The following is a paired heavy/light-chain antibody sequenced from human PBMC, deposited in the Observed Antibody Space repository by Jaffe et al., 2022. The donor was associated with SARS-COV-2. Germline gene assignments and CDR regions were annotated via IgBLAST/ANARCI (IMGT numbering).Light chain of an antibody. Sequence: QSALTQPASVSGSPGQSITISCTGTSSDIGGYNSVSWYHLHPSRAPQLTIYEVSRRPSGVSNRFSGSKSGNTASLTISGLQAEDEGDYYCASYTDTNFFVFGGGTKLTVL. CDR3: ASYTDTNFFV. CDR2: EVS. V-gene: IGLV2-14*01. CDR1: SSDIGGYNS. J-gene: IGLJ2*01.
Heavy chain of an antibody. D-gene: IGHD3-22*01. V-gene: IGHV3-23*01. CDR1: GFPFSTAA. CDR3: ARGRCDSIDCPAKYSMDV. Sequence: EVLLLESGGDLVQSGGSLRLSCAVSGFPFSTAAMTWVRQAPGKGLELVSVISGSGDTTYNVDAVKGRFIISRDNSKNTMYLQMNSLRADDTAVYYCARGRCDSIDCPAKYSMDVWGHGTTVSVSS. J-gene: IGHJ6*02. CDR2: ISGSGDTT.